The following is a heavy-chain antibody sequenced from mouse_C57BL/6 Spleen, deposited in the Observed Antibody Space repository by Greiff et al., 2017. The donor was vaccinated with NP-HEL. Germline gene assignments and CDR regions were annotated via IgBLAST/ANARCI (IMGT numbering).Heavy chain of an antibody. Sequence: DVQLVESGGGLVKPGGSLKLSCAASGFTFSSYAMSWVRQTPEKRLEWVATISDGGSYTYYPDNVKGRFTISRDNAKNNLYLQMSHLKSEDTAMYYCARDGVMITTWSRAMDYWGQGTSVTVSS. D-gene: IGHD2-4*01. CDR1: GFTFSSYA. J-gene: IGHJ4*01. CDR3: ARDGVMITTWSRAMDY. V-gene: IGHV5-4*01. CDR2: ISDGGSYT.